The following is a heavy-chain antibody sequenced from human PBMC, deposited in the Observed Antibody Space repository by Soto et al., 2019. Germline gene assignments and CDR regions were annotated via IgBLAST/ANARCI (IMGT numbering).Heavy chain of an antibody. CDR1: GDSINSDKYY. V-gene: IGHV4-39*01. CDR3: ARLEGLATISYYFDF. CDR2: IYFRGNT. Sequence: SETLSLTCSVSGDSINSDKYYWGWIRQPPGKGLEWIGSIYFRGNTYYNPSLQTRVTISLDKFKSQFSLKLNSVTAADSAVYFCARLEGLATISYYFDFWGQGALVTVSS. D-gene: IGHD3-9*01. J-gene: IGHJ4*02.